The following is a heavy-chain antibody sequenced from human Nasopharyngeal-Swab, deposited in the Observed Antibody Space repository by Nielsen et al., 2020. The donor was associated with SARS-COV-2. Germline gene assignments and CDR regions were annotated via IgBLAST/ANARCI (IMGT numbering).Heavy chain of an antibody. CDR1: GLSVSSNY. J-gene: IGHJ6*02. CDR3: ARDPDYYGSGSYFHGMDV. CDR2: IYPGGST. D-gene: IGHD3-10*01. Sequence: GESLKISCAASGLSVSSNYMSWVRQAPGKGLEWVSIIYPGGSTYYADSVKGRFTISRDNAKNSLYLQMNSLRDEDTAVYYCARDPDYYGSGSYFHGMDVWGQGTTVTVSS. V-gene: IGHV3-53*01.